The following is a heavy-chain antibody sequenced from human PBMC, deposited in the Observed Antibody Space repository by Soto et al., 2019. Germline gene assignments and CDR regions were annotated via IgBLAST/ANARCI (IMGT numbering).Heavy chain of an antibody. J-gene: IGHJ6*02. CDR3: ARGRRYCTTTSCYPPALFPYGMDV. Sequence: ASVQVSCKASGGTFSSYAISWVRQATGQGLEWMGWINPDSDNTGYAQKFQGRVTMTRDTSISTAYMELNSLRSEDTAVYYCARGRRYCTTTSCYPPALFPYGMDVWGQGTTVTVSS. CDR2: INPDSDNT. V-gene: IGHV1-8*02. D-gene: IGHD2-2*01. CDR1: GGTFSSYA.